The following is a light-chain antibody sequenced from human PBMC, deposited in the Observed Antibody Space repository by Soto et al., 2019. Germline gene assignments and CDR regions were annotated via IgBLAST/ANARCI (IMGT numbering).Light chain of an antibody. CDR1: SSNIGSNT. CDR2: IND. Sequence: QSVLTQPPSASGTPGQRVTISCSGSSSNIGSNTVNWYQQLPGTAPKLLIFINDQRSSGVPDRFSGSKSGTSASLAISGLHSEDEADYYCAAWDDSLSTWVFVGGTKVTVL. CDR3: AAWDDSLSTWV. J-gene: IGLJ3*02. V-gene: IGLV1-44*01.